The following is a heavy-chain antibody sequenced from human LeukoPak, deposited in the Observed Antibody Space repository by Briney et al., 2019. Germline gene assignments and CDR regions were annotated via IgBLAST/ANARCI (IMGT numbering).Heavy chain of an antibody. Sequence: GGSLRLSCAAFGFTFDDYGMHWVRQAPGKGLEWVSGISWNSGNIGYADSVKGRFTISRDNAKNSLYLQMNRLGAEDTAFYYCAKDKISGVRGALDYWGQGTLVTVSS. CDR3: AKDKISGVRGALDY. V-gene: IGHV3-9*01. J-gene: IGHJ4*02. CDR1: GFTFDDYG. D-gene: IGHD3-10*01. CDR2: ISWNSGNI.